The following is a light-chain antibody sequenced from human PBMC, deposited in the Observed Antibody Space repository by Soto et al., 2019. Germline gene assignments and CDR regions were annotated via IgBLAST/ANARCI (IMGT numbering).Light chain of an antibody. CDR3: QHRGT. CDR1: QSVSSN. Sequence: EIVMTQSPATLSVSPGERATLSCRASQSVSSNLAWYQQKPGQAPRLLIYGASTRATGIPARFSGSGSGTEFTLTISSLQSEDFEVYYCQHRGTFGQGTKLEIK. J-gene: IGKJ2*01. V-gene: IGKV3-15*01. CDR2: GAS.